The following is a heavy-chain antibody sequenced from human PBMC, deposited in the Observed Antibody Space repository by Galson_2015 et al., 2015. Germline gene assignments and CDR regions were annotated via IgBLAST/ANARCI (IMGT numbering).Heavy chain of an antibody. D-gene: IGHD3-22*01. Sequence: SVKVSCKASGYTFTSYDINWVRQATGQGLEWMGWMNPNSGNTGYAQKFQGRVTMTRNTSISTAYMELRSLRSDDTAVYYCARWRLINGMDVWGQGTTVTVSS. CDR2: MNPNSGNT. CDR1: GYTFTSYD. J-gene: IGHJ6*02. V-gene: IGHV1-8*01. CDR3: ARWRLINGMDV.